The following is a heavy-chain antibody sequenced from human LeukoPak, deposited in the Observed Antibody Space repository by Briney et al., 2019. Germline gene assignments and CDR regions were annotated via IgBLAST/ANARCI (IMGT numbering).Heavy chain of an antibody. CDR3: ARTRDRPFDY. D-gene: IGHD5-24*01. J-gene: IGHJ4*02. CDR2: ICSSGSSI. V-gene: IGHV3-48*03. CDR1: GFTFSSYE. Sequence: PGGSLRLSCVVSGFTFSSYEMNWGRQAPRKGLEWRSHICSSGSSIQYADSVKGRFTISRDNAKNSLYLQMNSLRAEDTAVYYCARTRDRPFDYWGQGTLVTVSS.